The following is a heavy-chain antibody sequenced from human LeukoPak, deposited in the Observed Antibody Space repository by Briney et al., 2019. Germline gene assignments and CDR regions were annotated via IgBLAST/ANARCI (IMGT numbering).Heavy chain of an antibody. D-gene: IGHD1-20*01. J-gene: IGHJ6*02. Sequence: SVKVSCKTSGGAFSSYDISWLRQAPGQGLEWMGGITPIFGTANYAQKFQGRVTITAVESMSTAYMELSSLRAEDTAVYYCARDAPPYNWNYNYGMDVWGQGTTVTVSS. V-gene: IGHV1-69*13. CDR2: ITPIFGTA. CDR3: ARDAPPYNWNYNYGMDV. CDR1: GGAFSSYD.